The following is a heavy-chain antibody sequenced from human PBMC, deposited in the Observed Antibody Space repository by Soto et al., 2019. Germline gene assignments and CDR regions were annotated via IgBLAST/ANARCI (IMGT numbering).Heavy chain of an antibody. CDR2: INTHNGNP. J-gene: IGHJ6*02. CDR1: GYTFTTYG. D-gene: IGHD2-15*01. V-gene: IGHV1-18*01. Sequence: QVQLEQSAPEVKKPGASVKVSCKASGYTFTTYGISWVRQAPGQGLEWLGRINTHNGNPNYAQNPQGRVIMTADTSTSTAYRELRSLRSDDTASYYCTREGSAPYCYYGMDAWGQGTTVTVSS. CDR3: TREGSAPYCYYGMDA.